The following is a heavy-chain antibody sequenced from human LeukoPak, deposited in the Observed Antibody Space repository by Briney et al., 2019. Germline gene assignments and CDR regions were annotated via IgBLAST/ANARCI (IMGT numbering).Heavy chain of an antibody. CDR1: GASISDYY. CDR3: ARAGWFGGHYYYYYMDV. D-gene: IGHD3-10*01. J-gene: IGHJ6*03. Sequence: SETLSLTCTVYGASISDYYWNWIRQPPGKGLEWIGNTYYSGRANYSPSLKSRVTISVDTSKNQVSLRLSSVTAADTAVYYCARAGWFGGHYYYYYMDVWGKGTTVTISS. V-gene: IGHV4-59*01. CDR2: TYYSGRA.